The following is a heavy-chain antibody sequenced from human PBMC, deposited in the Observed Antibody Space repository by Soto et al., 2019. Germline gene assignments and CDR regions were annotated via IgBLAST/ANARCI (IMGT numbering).Heavy chain of an antibody. Sequence: QVQLQESGPGLVKPSQTLSLTCTVSGGSISSGGYYWSWIRQHPGKGLEWIGYIYYSGSTYYNPSLKSRVTISVDTSKNHFSLKLSSVTAADTAVYYCARDCGGGGGSCTDGMDVWGQGTTVTVSS. J-gene: IGHJ6*02. CDR3: ARDCGGGGGSCTDGMDV. V-gene: IGHV4-31*03. D-gene: IGHD2-15*01. CDR2: IYYSGST. CDR1: GGSISSGGYY.